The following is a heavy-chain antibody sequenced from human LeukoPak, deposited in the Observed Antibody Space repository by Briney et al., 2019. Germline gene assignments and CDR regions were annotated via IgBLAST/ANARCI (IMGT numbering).Heavy chain of an antibody. Sequence: GGSLRLSCAASGFTFSNAWMSWVRRAPGKGLEWVGRIKTKSDGGTTDYAAPVKGRFTISRDDSKNTLYLQMNSLRAEDTAVYYCARGGSGSYYNPLTRKYGMDVWGQGTTVTVSS. D-gene: IGHD3-10*01. J-gene: IGHJ6*02. CDR1: GFTFSNAW. CDR3: ARGGSGSYYNPLTRKYGMDV. V-gene: IGHV3-15*01. CDR2: IKTKSDGGTT.